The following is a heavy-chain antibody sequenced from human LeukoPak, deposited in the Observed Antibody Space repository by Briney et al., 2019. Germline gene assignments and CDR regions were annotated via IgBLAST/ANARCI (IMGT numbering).Heavy chain of an antibody. CDR3: ARERIVGATTYDY. Sequence: GGSLRLSCAASGFTFSSYAMSWVRQAPGKGLEWVANIKQDGSEKYYVDSVKGRFTISRDNAKNSLYLQMNSLRAEDTAVYYCARERIVGATTYDYWGQGTLVTVSS. CDR1: GFTFSSYA. CDR2: IKQDGSEK. D-gene: IGHD1-26*01. V-gene: IGHV3-7*01. J-gene: IGHJ4*02.